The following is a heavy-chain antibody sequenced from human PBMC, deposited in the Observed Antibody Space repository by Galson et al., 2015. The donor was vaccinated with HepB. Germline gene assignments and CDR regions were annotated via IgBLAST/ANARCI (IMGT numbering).Heavy chain of an antibody. CDR1: GGTFSSYT. Sequence: SVKVSCKASGGTFSSYTISWVRQAPGQGLEWMGRIIPILGIANYAQKFQGRVTITADKSTSTAYMELSSLRSEDTAVYYCARDRGYCSGGSCYRWDWGSSYGMDVWGQGTTVTVSS. CDR2: IIPILGIA. J-gene: IGHJ6*02. CDR3: ARDRGYCSGGSCYRWDWGSSYGMDV. V-gene: IGHV1-69*04. D-gene: IGHD2-15*01.